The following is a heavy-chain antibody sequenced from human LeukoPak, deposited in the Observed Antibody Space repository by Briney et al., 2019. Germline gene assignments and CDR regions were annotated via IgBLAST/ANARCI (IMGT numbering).Heavy chain of an antibody. CDR3: ARPYSSNWYGAFDI. Sequence: SETLSLTCTVSGGSISSHYWSWIRQPPGKGLEWIGYIYYSGSTNYNPSLKSRVTISVDTSKNQFSLKLSSVTAADTAVYYCARPYSSNWYGAFDIWGQGTMVTVSS. J-gene: IGHJ3*02. CDR1: GGSISSHY. CDR2: IYYSGST. V-gene: IGHV4-59*11. D-gene: IGHD6-13*01.